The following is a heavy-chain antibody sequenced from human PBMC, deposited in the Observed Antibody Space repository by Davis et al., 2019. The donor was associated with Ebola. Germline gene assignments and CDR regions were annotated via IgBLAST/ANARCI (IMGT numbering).Heavy chain of an antibody. V-gene: IGHV4-59*01. D-gene: IGHD1-14*01. CDR3: ARVPGHYYYYGMGV. Sequence: MPSETLSLTCTVSGGSFSTYYWSWIRQPPGKGLEWIGYIFHSGSTTYNPSLKSRVTMSVDTSKNQFSLKVSSVTAADTAVYYCARVPGHYYYYGMGVWGQGTTVTVFS. CDR1: GGSFSTYY. CDR2: IFHSGST. J-gene: IGHJ6*02.